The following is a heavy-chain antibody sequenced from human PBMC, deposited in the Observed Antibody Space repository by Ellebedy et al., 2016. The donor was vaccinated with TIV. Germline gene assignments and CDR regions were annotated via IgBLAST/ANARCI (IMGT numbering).Heavy chain of an antibody. D-gene: IGHD1-26*01. CDR2: IGDTGIVT. J-gene: IGHJ4*02. Sequence: PGGSLRLSCAATGFMFSIYAMSWVRQAPGKGLEWVSAIGDTGIVTDYADSLKGRFTISRDDARNSLYLQMNSLRAEDTAVYYCARSGELDSWGQGTLVTVSS. CDR1: GFMFSIYA. CDR3: ARSGELDS. V-gene: IGHV3-21*01.